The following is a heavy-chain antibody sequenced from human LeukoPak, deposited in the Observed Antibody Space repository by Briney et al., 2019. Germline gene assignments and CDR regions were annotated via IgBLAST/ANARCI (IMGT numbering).Heavy chain of an antibody. D-gene: IGHD3-9*01. CDR3: ARDVAYDILTGYPDY. CDR2: ISYDGSNK. CDR1: GFTFSSYA. Sequence: GRSLRLSCAASGFTFSSYAMHWVRQAPGEGLEWVAVISYDGSNKSYADSVKGRFTISRDNSKNTLYLQMNSLRAEDTAVYYCARDVAYDILTGYPDYWGQGTLVTVSS. J-gene: IGHJ4*02. V-gene: IGHV3-30-3*01.